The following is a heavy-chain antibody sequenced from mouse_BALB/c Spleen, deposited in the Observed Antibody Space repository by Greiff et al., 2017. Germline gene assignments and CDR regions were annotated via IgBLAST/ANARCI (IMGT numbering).Heavy chain of an antibody. Sequence: QVQLQQSGPSLVQPSQSLSITCTVSGFSLTSYGVHWVRQSPGKGLEWLGVIWRGGSTDYNAAFMSRLSITKDNSKSQVFFKMNSLQADDTAIYYCAKEGGNYLLWYFDVWGAGTTVTVSS. D-gene: IGHD2-1*01. V-gene: IGHV2-5-1*01. J-gene: IGHJ1*01. CDR2: IWRGGST. CDR1: GFSLTSYG. CDR3: AKEGGNYLLWYFDV.